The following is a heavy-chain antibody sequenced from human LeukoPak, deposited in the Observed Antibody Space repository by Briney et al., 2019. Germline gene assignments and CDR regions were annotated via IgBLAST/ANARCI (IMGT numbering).Heavy chain of an antibody. CDR2: INPNSGGT. J-gene: IGHJ3*02. D-gene: IGHD3-16*01. CDR3: AREMGDGPGPDAFDI. Sequence: ASVKVSCKASGYTFTSYGISWVRQAPGQGLEWMGWINPNSGGTNYAQKFQGWVTMTRDTSISTAYMELSRLRSDDTAVYYCAREMGDGPGPDAFDIWGQGTMVTVSS. V-gene: IGHV1-2*04. CDR1: GYTFTSYG.